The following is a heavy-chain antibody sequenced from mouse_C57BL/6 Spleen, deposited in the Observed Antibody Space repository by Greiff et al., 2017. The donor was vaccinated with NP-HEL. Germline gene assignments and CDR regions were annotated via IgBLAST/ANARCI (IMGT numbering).Heavy chain of an antibody. CDR3: ARYGTGTPYAMDY. V-gene: IGHV1-54*01. D-gene: IGHD4-1*01. CDR1: GYAFTNYL. CDR2: INPGSGGT. J-gene: IGHJ4*01. Sequence: QVQLQQSGAELVRPGTSVKVSCKASGYAFTNYLIEWVKQRPGQGLEWIGVINPGSGGTNYNEKFKGKATLTADKSSSTAYMQLSSLTSEDSAVYFCARYGTGTPYAMDYWGQGTSVTVSS.